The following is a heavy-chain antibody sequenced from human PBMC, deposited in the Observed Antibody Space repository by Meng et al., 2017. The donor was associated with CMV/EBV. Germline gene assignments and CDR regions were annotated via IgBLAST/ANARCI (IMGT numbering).Heavy chain of an antibody. D-gene: IGHD3-3*01. CDR2: IYWNDDK. CDR1: GFSLSTSGVG. V-gene: IGHV2-5*01. Sequence: GFSLSTSGVGVGWIRQPSGKALEWLALIYWNDDKRYSPSLKSRLTITKDTSKNQVVLTMTNMDPVDTATYYCAHSVKDFGVNHYFDYWGQGTLVTVSS. J-gene: IGHJ4*02. CDR3: AHSVKDFGVNHYFDY.